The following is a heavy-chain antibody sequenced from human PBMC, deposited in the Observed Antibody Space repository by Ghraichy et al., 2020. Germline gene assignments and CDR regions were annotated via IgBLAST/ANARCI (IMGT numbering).Heavy chain of an antibody. CDR3: AKVKGRYCTNGVCSTGFDY. D-gene: IGHD2-8*01. CDR2: ISGSGGST. CDR1: GFTFSSYA. V-gene: IGHV3-23*01. J-gene: IGHJ4*02. Sequence: GGSRRLSCAASGFTFSSYAMSWVRQAPGKGLEWVSAISGSGGSTYYADSVKGRFTISRDNSKNTLYLQMNSLRAEDTAVYYCAKVKGRYCTNGVCSTGFDYWGQGTLVTVSS.